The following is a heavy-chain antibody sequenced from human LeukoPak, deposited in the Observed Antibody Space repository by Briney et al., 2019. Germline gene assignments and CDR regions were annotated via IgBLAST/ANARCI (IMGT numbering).Heavy chain of an antibody. Sequence: SETLSLTCAVYGGSFSGYYWSWIRQPPGKGLEWIGEINHSGSTNYNPSLKSRVTISVDTSKNQFSLKLSSVTAADTAVYYCARVGYSSGWYRSVYYYMDVWGKGTTVTVSS. CDR3: ARVGYSSGWYRSVYYYMDV. V-gene: IGHV4-34*01. CDR1: GGSFSGYY. D-gene: IGHD6-19*01. J-gene: IGHJ6*03. CDR2: INHSGST.